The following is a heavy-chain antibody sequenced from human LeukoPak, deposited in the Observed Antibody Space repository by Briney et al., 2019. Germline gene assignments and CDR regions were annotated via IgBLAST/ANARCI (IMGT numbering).Heavy chain of an antibody. Sequence: GGSLRLSCAASGFTFSSYAMHWVRQAPGKGLEWVAVISYDGSNKYYADSVKGRFTISRDNSKNTLYLQMNSLRAEDTAVYYCARVISSSLAFDIWGQGTMVTVSS. CDR1: GFTFSSYA. CDR2: ISYDGSNK. J-gene: IGHJ3*02. CDR3: ARVISSSLAFDI. V-gene: IGHV3-30*01. D-gene: IGHD6-6*01.